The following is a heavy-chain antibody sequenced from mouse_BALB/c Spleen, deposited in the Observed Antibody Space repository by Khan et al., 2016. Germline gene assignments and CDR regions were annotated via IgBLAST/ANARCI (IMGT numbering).Heavy chain of an antibody. CDR3: AREGNYYAMAY. V-gene: IGHV3-2*02. Sequence: EVKLLESGPGLVKPSQSLSLTCTVTGYSITSDYAWNWIRQFPGNKLEWMGYISYSGSTSYNPSLKSRISIPRDTSKNQFFLQLNSVTTEDSATYYCAREGNYYAMAYWGQGTSVTVSS. D-gene: IGHD2-1*01. J-gene: IGHJ4*01. CDR1: GYSITSDYA. CDR2: ISYSGST.